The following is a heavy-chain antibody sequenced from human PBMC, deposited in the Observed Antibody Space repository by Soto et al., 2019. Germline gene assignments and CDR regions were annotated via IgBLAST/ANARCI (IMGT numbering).Heavy chain of an antibody. Sequence: QVQLQESGPGLVKPSETLSLTCTVSGGSISSYYWSWIRQPPGKGLEWIGYIYYSGSTNYNPSLKSGVTISVDTSKNQFSLKLSSVTAADTAVYYCARSVDFWSGYYTIDYWGQGTLVTVSS. J-gene: IGHJ4*02. V-gene: IGHV4-59*08. CDR1: GGSISSYY. D-gene: IGHD3-3*01. CDR2: IYYSGST. CDR3: ARSVDFWSGYYTIDY.